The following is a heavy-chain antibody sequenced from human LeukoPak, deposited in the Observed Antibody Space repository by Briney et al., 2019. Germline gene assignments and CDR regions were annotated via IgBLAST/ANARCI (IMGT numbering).Heavy chain of an antibody. CDR1: GYTLTELS. V-gene: IGHV1-24*01. J-gene: IGHJ4*02. D-gene: IGHD2-2*01. CDR3: ATGAWGVVVPAVNY. CDR2: FDPEDGET. Sequence: ASVTVSCKVSGYTLTELSMHWVRQAPGKGLEWMGGFDPEDGETIYAQKFQGRVTMTEDTSTDTAYMELSSLRSEDTAVYYCATGAWGVVVPAVNYWGQGTLVTVSS.